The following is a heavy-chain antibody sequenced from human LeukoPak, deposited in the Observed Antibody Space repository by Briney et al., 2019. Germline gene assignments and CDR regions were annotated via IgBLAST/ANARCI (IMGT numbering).Heavy chain of an antibody. CDR2: IYSGGST. J-gene: IGHJ4*02. Sequence: GGSPRLSCAASGFTVSSNYMSWVRQAPGKGLEWVSVIYSGGSTYYADSVKGRFTISRDNSKNTLYLQMNSLSAEDTAVNYCARDHGDYYGSGSYYGFYYWGQGTLVTVSS. V-gene: IGHV3-66*01. CDR3: ARDHGDYYGSGSYYGFYY. D-gene: IGHD3-10*01. CDR1: GFTVSSNY.